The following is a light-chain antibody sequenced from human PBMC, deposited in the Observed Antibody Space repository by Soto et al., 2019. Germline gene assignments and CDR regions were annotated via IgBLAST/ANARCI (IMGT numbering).Light chain of an antibody. CDR2: SNT. Sequence: QAVRTQPPSVSGTPGQRVTISCSGASCNIGSNTVIWYQQLPGTAPKLLIYSNTQRPSGVPDRFSGSKSGTSASLAISGLQSEDEADYYCAAWDDSLNGFVFGTGTKVTVL. CDR3: AAWDDSLNGFV. J-gene: IGLJ1*01. V-gene: IGLV1-44*01. CDR1: SCNIGSNT.